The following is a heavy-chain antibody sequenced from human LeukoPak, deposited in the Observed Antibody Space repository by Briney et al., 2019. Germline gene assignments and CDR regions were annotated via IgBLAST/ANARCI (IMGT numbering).Heavy chain of an antibody. CDR1: GGSITSYY. CDR3: ARHGGFCSRTSWYSWFEP. CDR2: IYYSGNA. D-gene: IGHD2-2*01. V-gene: IGHV4-59*08. Sequence: SETLSLTCTVSGGSITSYYWSWIRQPPGKGLEWIGYIYYSGNANYNPSLKSRVTISVDTSKNQFSLNLSSVTAADTAVYYCARHGGFCSRTSWYSWFEPWGEGTLVTVSS. J-gene: IGHJ5*02.